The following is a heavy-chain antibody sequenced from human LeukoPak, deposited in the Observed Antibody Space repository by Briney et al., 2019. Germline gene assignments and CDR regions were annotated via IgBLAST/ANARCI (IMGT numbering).Heavy chain of an antibody. Sequence: ASVKVSCKASGYTFTGYHMHWVRQAPGQGLEWMGWINPNSGGTNYAQKFQGRVTMTRDTSISTAYMELSRLRSDDTAVYYCARAGVWFGELPLDYWGQGTLVTVSS. CDR3: ARAGVWFGELPLDY. V-gene: IGHV1-2*02. CDR1: GYTFTGYH. D-gene: IGHD3-10*01. CDR2: INPNSGGT. J-gene: IGHJ4*02.